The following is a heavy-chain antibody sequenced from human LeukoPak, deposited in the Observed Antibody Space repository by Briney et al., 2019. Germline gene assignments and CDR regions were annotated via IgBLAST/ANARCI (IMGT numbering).Heavy chain of an antibody. J-gene: IGHJ4*02. CDR2: ISGDGGST. CDR3: ARESETSGWYDY. D-gene: IGHD6-19*01. CDR1: GFIFGNYA. Sequence: GGSLRLSCAAPGFIFGNYAIHWVRQAPGKGLEWVSLISGDGGSTFYADSVEGRFTISRDNSKNSLSLQMSSLRSEDTALYYCARESETSGWYDYWGQGTLVTVSS. V-gene: IGHV3-43*02.